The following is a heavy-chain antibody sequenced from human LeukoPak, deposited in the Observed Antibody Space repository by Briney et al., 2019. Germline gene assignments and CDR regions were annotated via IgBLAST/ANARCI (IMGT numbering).Heavy chain of an antibody. D-gene: IGHD2/OR15-2a*01. J-gene: IGHJ4*02. Sequence: GRPLSLSCAASGFTFSSYAMHWVRQAPGKGLEWVAVISYDGSNKYYADSVKGRFTISRDNSKNTLYLQMNSLRAEDTAVYYCARVFSIHDDYWGQGTLVTVSS. CDR2: ISYDGSNK. CDR1: GFTFSSYA. CDR3: ARVFSIHDDY. V-gene: IGHV3-30-3*01.